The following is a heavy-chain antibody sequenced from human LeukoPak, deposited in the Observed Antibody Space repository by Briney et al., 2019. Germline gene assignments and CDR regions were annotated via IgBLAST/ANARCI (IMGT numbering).Heavy chain of an antibody. V-gene: IGHV4-59*11. J-gene: IGHJ4*02. D-gene: IGHD2-8*01. CDR1: GGSISSHY. Sequence: SETLSLTCTVSGGSISSHYWSWIRQPPGKGLEWIGYIYYSGSTNYNPSLKSRVTISVDTSKNQFSLKLSSVTAADTAVYYCARVPPPYCTNGVCYGSPVDYWGQGTLVTVSS. CDR3: ARVPPPYCTNGVCYGSPVDY. CDR2: IYYSGST.